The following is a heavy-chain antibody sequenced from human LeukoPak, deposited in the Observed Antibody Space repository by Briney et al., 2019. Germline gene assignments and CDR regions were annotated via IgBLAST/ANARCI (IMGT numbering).Heavy chain of an antibody. CDR3: ASALNSRSSSC. J-gene: IGHJ4*02. Sequence: GASVEVSCKACGYRFTDYYMHWVRQAPGQGLEWMGWFNPESGGTNYAQKFQGRVTMTTDTTISTAYMELTRLRSDDTAVYYCASALNSRSSSCWGQGTRVTVSS. CDR1: GYRFTDYY. D-gene: IGHD6-13*01. CDR2: FNPESGGT. V-gene: IGHV1-2*02.